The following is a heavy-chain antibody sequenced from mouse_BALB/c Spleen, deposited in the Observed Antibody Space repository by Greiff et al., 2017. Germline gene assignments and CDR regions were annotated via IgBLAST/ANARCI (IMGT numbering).Heavy chain of an antibody. D-gene: IGHD3-3*01. CDR3: ARKGPHYYAMDY. V-gene: IGHV1-14*01. CDR2: INPYNDGT. CDR1: GYTFTSYV. J-gene: IGHJ4*01. Sequence: EVQVVESGPELVKPGASVKMSCKASGYTFTSYVMHWVKQKPGQGLEWIGYINPYNDGTKYNEKFKGKATLTSDKSSSTAYMELSSLTSEDSAVYYCARKGPHYYAMDYWGQGTSVTVSS.